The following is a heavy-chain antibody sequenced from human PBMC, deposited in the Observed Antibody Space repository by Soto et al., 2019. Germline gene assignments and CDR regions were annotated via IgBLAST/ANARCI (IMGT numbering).Heavy chain of an antibody. CDR1: GFTFSSYA. V-gene: IGHV3-23*01. Sequence: GSLRLYCAASGFTFSSYAMSWVRQAPGKGLEWVSAISGIGCSTYYAGSVKGRFTISRDNSKNTLYLQMNSLRAEDTAVYYCAKGTMIVVPTDALDIWGQGTMVTVSS. CDR3: AKGTMIVVPTDALDI. D-gene: IGHD3-22*01. CDR2: ISGIGCST. J-gene: IGHJ3*02.